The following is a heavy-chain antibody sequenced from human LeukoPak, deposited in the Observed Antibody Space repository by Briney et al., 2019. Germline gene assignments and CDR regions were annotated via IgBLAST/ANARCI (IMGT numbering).Heavy chain of an antibody. CDR2: INPDGSVK. V-gene: IGHV3-7*01. Sequence: GGSLRLSCAASGFIFNSYWMSWVRQAPGKGLEWVASINPDGSVKKDVDSVKGRFTISRDNADNSLYLQMNSLRADDTAVYYCVREVFFQFDSWGQGALVTVSS. J-gene: IGHJ4*02. CDR1: GFIFNSYW. CDR3: VREVFFQFDS.